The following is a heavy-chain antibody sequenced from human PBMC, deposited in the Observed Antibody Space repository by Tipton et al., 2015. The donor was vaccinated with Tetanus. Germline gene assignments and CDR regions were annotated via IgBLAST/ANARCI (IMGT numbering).Heavy chain of an antibody. CDR3: ATGRRTVGFDY. CDR1: GVSISSGDYC. Sequence: LRLSCTVSGVSISSGDYCWSWIRQPPGKGLEWIGYIYYSGNSYYNPSLKSRLTMAVDTSKTQVSLKLSSVTAADTAVYYCATGRRTVGFDYWGQGALVTVSS. V-gene: IGHV4-30-4*08. CDR2: IYYSGNS. J-gene: IGHJ4*02. D-gene: IGHD4-23*01.